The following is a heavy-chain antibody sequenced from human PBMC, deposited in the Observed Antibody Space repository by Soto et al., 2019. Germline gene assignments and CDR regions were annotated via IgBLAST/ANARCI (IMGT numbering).Heavy chain of an antibody. J-gene: IGHJ4*02. CDR3: ARGGTAVGPHDY. V-gene: IGHV4-31*03. D-gene: IGHD6-19*01. CDR1: GGSISSGGYY. Sequence: QVQLQESGPGLVKPSQTLSLTCTVSGGSISSGGYYWSWIRQHPGKGLEWIGYIYYSGSTYYNPSLKSRVTISVDTSKSQFSLKLSSVTAADTAVFYCARGGTAVGPHDYWGQGTLVTVSS. CDR2: IYYSGST.